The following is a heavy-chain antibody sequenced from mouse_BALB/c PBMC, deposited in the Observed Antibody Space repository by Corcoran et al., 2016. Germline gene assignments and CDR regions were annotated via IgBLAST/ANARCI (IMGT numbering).Heavy chain of an antibody. CDR2: IDPANGNT. CDR3: ASWDWYFDV. Sequence: EVQLQQSGAELVKPGASVKLSCTASGFNIKDTYMHWVKQRPEQGLEWIGRIDPANGNTKYDPKFQGKDTITADTSSNTAYLQLSSLTSEDTAFYYWASWDWYFDVWGAGTTVTVA. CDR1: GFNIKDTY. D-gene: IGHD4-1*01. J-gene: IGHJ1*01. V-gene: IGHV14-3*02.